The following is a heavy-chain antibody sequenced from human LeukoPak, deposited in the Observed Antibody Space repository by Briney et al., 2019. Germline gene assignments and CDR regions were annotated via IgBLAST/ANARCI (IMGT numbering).Heavy chain of an antibody. CDR2: IASDGST. Sequence: PGGSLRLSCAASGFTFSSYWMRWVRQAPGKGLVWVSRIASDGSTVYADSVKGRFTISRDNANDPVYLQMNSLRVEDTAVYFCIGSGGWPGYWGQGTLVTVSS. J-gene: IGHJ4*02. CDR1: GFTFSSYW. V-gene: IGHV3-74*01. D-gene: IGHD1-26*01. CDR3: IGSGGWPGY.